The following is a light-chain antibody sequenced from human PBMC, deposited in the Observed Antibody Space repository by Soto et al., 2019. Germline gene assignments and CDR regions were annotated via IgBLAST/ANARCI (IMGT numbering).Light chain of an antibody. V-gene: IGKV1-39*01. CDR1: QSISSY. CDR3: QQSYSRVT. J-gene: IGKJ1*01. CDR2: AAS. Sequence: DIQMTQSPSSLSASVGDGVTITCRASQSISSYVSWYQQKPGKAPKLLIYAASRLQSGVPSRFSGSRSGTDFTLTISSLQPEDFATYYCQQSYSRVTFGQGTKVKIK.